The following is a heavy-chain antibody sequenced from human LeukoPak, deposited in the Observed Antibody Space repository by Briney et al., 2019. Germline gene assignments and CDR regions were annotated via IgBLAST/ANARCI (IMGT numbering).Heavy chain of an antibody. J-gene: IGHJ4*02. CDR2: ITPSGGAT. D-gene: IGHD2-15*01. CDR3: ARYCSGGGCYSGFDF. CDR1: EFTFSSYA. V-gene: IGHV3-23*01. Sequence: GGSLRLSCAASEFTFSSYAMSWVRRAPGKGLEWVSTITPSGGATYYADSVKGRFTISRDISKNTLFLQMNSLRADDTAIYYCARYCSGGGCYSGFDFWGQGTLVTVSS.